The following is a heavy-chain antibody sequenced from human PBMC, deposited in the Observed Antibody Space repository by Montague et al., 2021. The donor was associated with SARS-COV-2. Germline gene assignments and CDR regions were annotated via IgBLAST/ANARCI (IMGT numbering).Heavy chain of an antibody. J-gene: IGHJ4*02. V-gene: IGHV4-4*09. CDR2: MYETGNM. D-gene: IGHD2/OR15-2a*01. CDR1: SGSLSNYY. Sequence: SETLSLTCTVSSGSLSNYYWSWIRQSPDKGLEWIGYMYETGNMIYNPSLRSQVSISADTSKSQFSLRLTSVTAADSARYYCARNMAYWGQRVLVTV. CDR3: ARNMAY.